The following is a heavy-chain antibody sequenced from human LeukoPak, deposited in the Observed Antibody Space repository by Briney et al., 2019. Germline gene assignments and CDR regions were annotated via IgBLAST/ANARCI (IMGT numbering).Heavy chain of an antibody. J-gene: IGHJ4*02. CDR3: ARDNSNFIDY. CDR2: IIPIFGTA. V-gene: IGHV1-69*05. CDR1: GGTFSSYA. Sequence: ASVKVSCKASGGTFSSYAISWVRQAPGQGLEWMGRIIPIFGTANYAQKFQGRVTITTDESTSTAYMELSSLRSEDTAVYYCARDNSNFIDYWGRGTLVTVSS. D-gene: IGHD4-23*01.